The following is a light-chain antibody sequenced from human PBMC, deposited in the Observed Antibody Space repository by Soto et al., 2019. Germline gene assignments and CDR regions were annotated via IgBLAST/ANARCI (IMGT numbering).Light chain of an antibody. Sequence: QSALTQPASVSGSPGQSITISCTGTSSDVGTYKYVSWYQHHPGKAPKLMIYDVSHRPSGVSNRFSGSKSGNTASLTISGLQAEDEADYYCTSYTTSSTWVFGGGTKVTVL. J-gene: IGLJ3*02. CDR1: SSDVGTYKY. CDR3: TSYTTSSTWV. V-gene: IGLV2-14*01. CDR2: DVS.